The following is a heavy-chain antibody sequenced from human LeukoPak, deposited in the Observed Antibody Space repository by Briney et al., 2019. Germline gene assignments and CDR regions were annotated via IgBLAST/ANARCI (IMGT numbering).Heavy chain of an antibody. V-gene: IGHV3-20*04. D-gene: IGHD3-10*01. CDR2: INWNGDST. CDR1: EFIFDDYG. CDR3: ARGAYGSGSYGDNWFDP. J-gene: IGHJ5*02. Sequence: GGSLRLSCAASEFIFDDYGMYWVRQAPGKGLEWVSGINWNGDSTGYADSVKGRFTISRDNSKNTLYLQMNSLRAEDTAVYYCARGAYGSGSYGDNWFDPWGQGTLVTVSS.